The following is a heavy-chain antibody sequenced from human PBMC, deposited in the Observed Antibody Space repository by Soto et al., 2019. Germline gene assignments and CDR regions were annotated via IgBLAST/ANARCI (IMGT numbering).Heavy chain of an antibody. CDR3: AMVDNYGTLTTQDG. CDR1: GYIFVNYG. V-gene: IGHV1-18*01. Sequence: QVQLVQSGEEVRKPGSSVKVSCKASGYIFVNYGIGWVRQAPGQGLEWMGWISPYSGNTHYASKVQGRLTMTTDTYTSTAYMDLGSMTSDDKAVYYCAMVDNYGTLTTQDGWGQGTTVNVSS. J-gene: IGHJ6*02. CDR2: ISPYSGNT. D-gene: IGHD5-12*01.